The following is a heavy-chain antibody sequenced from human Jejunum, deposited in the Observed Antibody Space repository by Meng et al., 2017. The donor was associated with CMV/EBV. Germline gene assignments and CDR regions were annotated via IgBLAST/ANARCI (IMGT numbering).Heavy chain of an antibody. D-gene: IGHD1-14*01. CDR3: AREGTNSYYFDY. J-gene: IGHJ4*02. V-gene: IGHV4-30-4*06. Sequence: DTNRSGDSYGSWNTQHPGKGLEWIGYIYESGSTSYNPSLESRVTISVDTSKNQFSLKVMSVTAADTAVYYCAREGTNSYYFDYWGQGTLVTVSS. CDR1: DTNRSGDSY. CDR2: IYESGST.